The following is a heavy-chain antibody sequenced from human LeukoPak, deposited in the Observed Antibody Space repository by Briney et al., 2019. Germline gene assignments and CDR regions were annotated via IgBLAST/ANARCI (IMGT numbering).Heavy chain of an antibody. J-gene: IGHJ4*02. D-gene: IGHD3-22*01. V-gene: IGHV1-2*02. Sequence: GASMKVSCKASGYTFIDHYIHWVRQAPGQGLESMGWTNPNIGDTNYAQQFQGRVTMTRDTSNSTAYMELSRLRSDDTAVYYCARAGHNSDSGGYDYWGQGTLVTVSS. CDR1: GYTFIDHY. CDR3: ARAGHNSDSGGYDY. CDR2: TNPNIGDT.